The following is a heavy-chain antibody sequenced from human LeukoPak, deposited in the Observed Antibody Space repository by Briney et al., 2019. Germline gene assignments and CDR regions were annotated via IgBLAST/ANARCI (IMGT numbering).Heavy chain of an antibody. CDR2: ITPIFGTA. V-gene: IGHV1-69*13. CDR1: GGTFRSNA. D-gene: IGHD4-23*01. J-gene: IGHJ4*02. Sequence: SVKVSCKASGGTFRSNAISWVRQAPGQGLEWMGGITPIFGTANYAQKFQGRVAITAVESMSTAYMELSSLRSEDTAVYYCARGWLAETTVVTPYNYWGQGTLVTVSS. CDR3: ARGWLAETTVVTPYNY.